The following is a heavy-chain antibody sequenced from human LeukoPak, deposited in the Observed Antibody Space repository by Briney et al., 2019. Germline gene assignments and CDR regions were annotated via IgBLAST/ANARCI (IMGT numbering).Heavy chain of an antibody. D-gene: IGHD3-10*01. CDR1: GGSISSYY. Sequence: SETLSLTCTVSGGSISSYYWSWIRQPAGKGLEWIGFMYYSGSTNYNPSLKSRVTISVDTSKNQFSLKLSSVTAADTAVYYCARRHGSGSSGTFDYWGQGTLVTVSS. J-gene: IGHJ4*02. V-gene: IGHV4-59*01. CDR3: ARRHGSGSSGTFDY. CDR2: MYYSGST.